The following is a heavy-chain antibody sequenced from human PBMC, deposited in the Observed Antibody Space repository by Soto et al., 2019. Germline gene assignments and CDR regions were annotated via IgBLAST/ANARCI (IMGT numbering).Heavy chain of an antibody. V-gene: IGHV4-59*08. D-gene: IGHD4-17*01. J-gene: IGHJ4*02. CDR2: IYYSGST. Sequence: SVTLSLTCTVSCGSIGSYYWSWIRQPPGKGLEWIGYIYYSGSTNYNPSLKSRVTISVDTSKNQFSLKLSSVTAADTAVYYCARNPTVWGQGTLVTVSS. CDR1: CGSIGSYY. CDR3: ARNPTV.